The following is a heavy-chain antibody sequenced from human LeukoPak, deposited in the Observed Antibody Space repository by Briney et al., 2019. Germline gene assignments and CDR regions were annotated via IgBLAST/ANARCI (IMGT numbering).Heavy chain of an antibody. D-gene: IGHD2-21*02. Sequence: PGGSRRLSCVASGFTFSNYGMHWVRQAPGKGLEWVAVIWYGGSNKYYADSVKGRFTISRDNSKNTLYLQMNSLRAEDTAVYYCARAYCGGDCYSLLGSDYWGQGTRVTLFS. J-gene: IGHJ4*02. CDR1: GFTFSNYG. CDR2: IWYGGSNK. V-gene: IGHV3-33*01. CDR3: ARAYCGGDCYSLLGSDY.